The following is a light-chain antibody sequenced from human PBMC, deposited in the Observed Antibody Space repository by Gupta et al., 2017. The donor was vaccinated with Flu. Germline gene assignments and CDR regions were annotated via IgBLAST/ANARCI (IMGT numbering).Light chain of an antibody. J-gene: IGLJ3*02. V-gene: IGLV5-37*01. CDR1: SGINVATSN. CDR2: YYSDSDK. Sequence: QPVLTQPPSSSASPGESARLTCTLPSGINVATSNIYWYQQKPGSPPRYLLYYYSDSDKGQGSGVPSRFSGSKDVSANTGILVISGLQSEDEADYYCMIWPSHPSGVFGGGTKLTVL. CDR3: MIWPSHPSGV.